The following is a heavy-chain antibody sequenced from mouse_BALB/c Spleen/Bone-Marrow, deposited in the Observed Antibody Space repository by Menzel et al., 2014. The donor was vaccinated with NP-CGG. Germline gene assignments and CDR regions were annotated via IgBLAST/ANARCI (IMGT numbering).Heavy chain of an antibody. J-gene: IGHJ2*01. D-gene: IGHD2-2*01. CDR1: GYTFTDYA. V-gene: IGHV1S137*01. CDR3: ARSGGYDYFDY. Sequence: VQLQQSGAELVRPGVSVKISCEGSGYTFTDYAMHWVKQSHAKSLEWIGVISTYYGDASYNQKFKGKATMTVDKSSSTAYMELARLTSEDSAIYYCARSGGYDYFDYWGQGTTLTVSS. CDR2: ISTYYGDA.